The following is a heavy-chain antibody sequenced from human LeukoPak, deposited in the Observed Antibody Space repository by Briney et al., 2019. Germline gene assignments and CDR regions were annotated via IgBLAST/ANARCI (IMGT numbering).Heavy chain of an antibody. V-gene: IGHV3-72*01. CDR3: ARPPYAGSYSIDY. J-gene: IGHJ4*02. CDR1: GLIFSDHY. CDR2: SRDKAQSFTL. Sequence: GGSLRLSCAVSGLIFSDHYIDWVRQAPGKGLEWVGRSRDKAQSFTLHYAASVKGRFTISRDDSKNSLYLQMDSLKTEDTAVYYCARPPYAGSYSIDYWGQGTLVT. D-gene: IGHD1-26*01.